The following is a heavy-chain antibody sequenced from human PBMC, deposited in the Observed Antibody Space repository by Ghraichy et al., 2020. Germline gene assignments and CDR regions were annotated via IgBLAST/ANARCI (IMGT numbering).Heavy chain of an antibody. CDR1: GASIRSYY. V-gene: IGHV4-59*01. CDR2: IYFSGST. D-gene: IGHD6-19*01. J-gene: IGHJ2*01. CDR3: ARVGSGWLDWYFDL. Sequence: SETLSLTCTVSGASIRSYYWSWIRQPPGRGLEWIGYIYFSGSTDYNPPLKSRVSISMDTSKNQFSLKLNSVSAADTAVYYCARVGSGWLDWYFDLWGHGNLVTVSS.